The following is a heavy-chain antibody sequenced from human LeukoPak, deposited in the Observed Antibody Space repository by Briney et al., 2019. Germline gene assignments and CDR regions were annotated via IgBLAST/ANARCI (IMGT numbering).Heavy chain of an antibody. CDR1: GFTFSSYG. Sequence: PGGALRLSCAASGFTFSSYGMHWVRQAPGKGVERVAVIWYDGSNKYYADSVKGRFTISRDNSKNTLYLQMNSLTAEDTAVYYCASGYDILTGYWLFDYWGQGTLVTVSS. D-gene: IGHD3-9*01. V-gene: IGHV3-33*01. CDR3: ASGYDILTGYWLFDY. J-gene: IGHJ4*02. CDR2: IWYDGSNK.